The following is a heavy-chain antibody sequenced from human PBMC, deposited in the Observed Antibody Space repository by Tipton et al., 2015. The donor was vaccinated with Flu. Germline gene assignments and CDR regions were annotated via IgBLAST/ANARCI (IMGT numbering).Heavy chain of an antibody. CDR2: IYHSGST. J-gene: IGHJ6*02. V-gene: IGHV4-31*03. CDR3: GRHVVYNMDV. D-gene: IGHD1-14*01. Sequence: TLSLTCTVSGDSLSSGDYHWSWIRQHPGKGLEWIGYIYHSGSTYYFPSLKSRVAISVDTSNNQFSLKLNSVTAADTAVYYCGRHVVYNMDVWGQGTTVTVSS. CDR1: GDSLSSGDYH.